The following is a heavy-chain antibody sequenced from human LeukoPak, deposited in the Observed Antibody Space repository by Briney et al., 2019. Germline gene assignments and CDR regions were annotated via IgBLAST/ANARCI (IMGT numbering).Heavy chain of an antibody. Sequence: SETLSLTCSVSGGSISSCYWSWIRQPPEKGLEWIGYIYYSGSTGCNPSLKSRVTISLDTSKNQFSLKLSSVTAADTAVYYCASSTTVTTYAFDIWGRGTMVSVSS. CDR2: IYYSGST. CDR3: ASSTTVTTYAFDI. V-gene: IGHV4-59*01. J-gene: IGHJ3*02. CDR1: GGSISSCY. D-gene: IGHD4-17*01.